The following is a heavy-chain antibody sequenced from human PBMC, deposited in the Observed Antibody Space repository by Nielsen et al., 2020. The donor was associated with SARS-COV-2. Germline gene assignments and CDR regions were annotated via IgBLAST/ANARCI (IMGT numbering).Heavy chain of an antibody. J-gene: IGHJ4*02. CDR3: ARHRGTAIFMADY. V-gene: IGHV3-15*01. CDR2: IKSKTDGGTT. D-gene: IGHD2-21*02. Sequence: GGSLRLSCAASGFTFSNAWMSWVRQAPGKGLEWVGRIKSKTDGGTTDYAAPVKGRFTISRDDSKNTLYLQMNSLRAEDTAVYYCARHRGTAIFMADYWGQGTLVTVSS. CDR1: GFTFSNAW.